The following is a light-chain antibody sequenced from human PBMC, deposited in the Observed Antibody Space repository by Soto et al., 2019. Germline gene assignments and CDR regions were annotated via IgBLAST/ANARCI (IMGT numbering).Light chain of an antibody. CDR1: SSDVGAYKY. CDR3: TSYVGSNIWV. V-gene: IGLV2-8*01. Sequence: QSALTQPPSASGSPGQSVTISCTGTSSDVGAYKYVSWYQQYPGKAPKLMIYEVSKRPSGVPDRFSGSKSGNTASLTVSGLQSEAEDDYCCTSYVGSNIWVFGGGTKLTVL. CDR2: EVS. J-gene: IGLJ3*02.